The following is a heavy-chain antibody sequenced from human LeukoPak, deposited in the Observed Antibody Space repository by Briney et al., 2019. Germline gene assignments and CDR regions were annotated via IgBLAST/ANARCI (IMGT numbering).Heavy chain of an antibody. Sequence: MPSETLSLTCTVSGGSISSGGYYWSWIRQHPGKGLEWIGYIYYSGSTYYNPSLKSRVIISVDTSKNQFSLKLSSVTAADTAVYYCARNAWDDILTGYYTLYYFDYWGQGALVTVSS. CDR2: IYYSGST. CDR3: ARNAWDDILTGYYTLYYFDY. CDR1: GGSISSGGYY. J-gene: IGHJ4*02. D-gene: IGHD3-9*01. V-gene: IGHV4-31*03.